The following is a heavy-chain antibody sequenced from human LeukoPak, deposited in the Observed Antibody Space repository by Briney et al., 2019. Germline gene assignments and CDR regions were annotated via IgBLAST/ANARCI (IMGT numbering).Heavy chain of an antibody. Sequence: GGSLRLSCAVSGITLSNYGMSWVRQAPGKGLEWVAGISDRGTRTNYADSVKGRFTISTDHPKNTLYLQMNSLRAEDTAVYFCAKRGVVIRVILVGFHKEAYYFDSWGLGTLVTVSS. CDR1: GITLSNYG. D-gene: IGHD3-22*01. CDR3: AKRGVVIRVILVGFHKEAYYFDS. V-gene: IGHV3-23*01. CDR2: ISDRGTRT. J-gene: IGHJ4*02.